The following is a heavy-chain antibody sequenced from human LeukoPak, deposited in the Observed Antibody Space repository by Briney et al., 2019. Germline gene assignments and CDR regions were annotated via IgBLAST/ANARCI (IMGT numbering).Heavy chain of an antibody. V-gene: IGHV1-18*01. Sequence: ASVKVSCKASGYTFTSYGISWVRQAPGQGLEWMGWISAYNGNTNYAQKLQGRVTMTRNTSISTAYMELSSLRSEDTAVYYCARVRDYYDSSGYYSFDYWGQGTLVTVSS. CDR1: GYTFTSYG. CDR2: ISAYNGNT. D-gene: IGHD3-22*01. CDR3: ARVRDYYDSSGYYSFDY. J-gene: IGHJ4*02.